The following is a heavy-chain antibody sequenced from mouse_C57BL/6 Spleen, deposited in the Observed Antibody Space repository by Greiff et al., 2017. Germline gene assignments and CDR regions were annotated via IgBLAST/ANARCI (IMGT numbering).Heavy chain of an antibody. V-gene: IGHV1-47*01. CDR1: GYTFTTYP. J-gene: IGHJ3*01. CDR3: AKQDQSSLFAD. D-gene: IGHD1-3*01. Sequence: QAQLQQSGAELVKPGASVKMSCKASGYTFTTYPIEWMKQNHGKSLEWIGNFHPYNDDTKYNEKFKGKATLTVETSSSTAYLEVSLVTSGDSAVYCCAKQDQSSLFADWGQGALVTVST. CDR2: FHPYNDDT.